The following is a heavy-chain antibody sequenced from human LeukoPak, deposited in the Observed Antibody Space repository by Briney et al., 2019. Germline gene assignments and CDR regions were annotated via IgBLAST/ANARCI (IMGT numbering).Heavy chain of an antibody. CDR2: IYYSGST. Sequence: SETLSLTCTVSGGSISSYYWSWIRQPPGKGLEWIGYIYYSGSTNYNPSLKSRVTISVDTSKNQISLKLSSVTAADTAVYYCARGSYDSSGYARFDPWGQGTLVTVSS. D-gene: IGHD3-22*01. V-gene: IGHV4-59*01. CDR3: ARGSYDSSGYARFDP. CDR1: GGSISSYY. J-gene: IGHJ5*02.